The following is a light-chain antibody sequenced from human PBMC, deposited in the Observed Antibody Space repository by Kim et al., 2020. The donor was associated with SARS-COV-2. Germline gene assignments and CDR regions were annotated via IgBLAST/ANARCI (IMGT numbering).Light chain of an antibody. Sequence: SVQLTCTLGGGQADYAIAWKQHQPEEGPEFLMRLDTACSPKRGDGIPDRFSGSSSGAERYLTISSIQSEDEADYFCQAWDTGILVFGGGTQLTVL. CDR3: QAWDTGILV. CDR1: GGQADYA. J-gene: IGLJ2*01. CDR2: LDTACSP. V-gene: IGLV4-69*01.